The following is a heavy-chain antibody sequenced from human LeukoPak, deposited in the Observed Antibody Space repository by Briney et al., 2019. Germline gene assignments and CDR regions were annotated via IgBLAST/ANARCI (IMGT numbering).Heavy chain of an antibody. CDR2: ISGSGGST. J-gene: IGHJ4*02. V-gene: IGHV3-23*01. D-gene: IGHD3-16*02. CDR3: AKDYDYVWGSYRLAENYFDY. Sequence: PGGSLRLSCAASGFTFSSYAMSWVRQAPGKGLEWVSAISGSGGSTYYADSVKGRFTISRDNSKNTLYLQMNSLRAEDTAVYYCAKDYDYVWGSYRLAENYFDYWGQGTLVTVSS. CDR1: GFTFSSYA.